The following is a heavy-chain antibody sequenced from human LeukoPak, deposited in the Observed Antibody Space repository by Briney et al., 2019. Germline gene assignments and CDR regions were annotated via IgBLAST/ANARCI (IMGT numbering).Heavy chain of an antibody. CDR1: GFTFTTYA. Sequence: ASVKVSCKASGFTFTTYAMNWVRQAPGQGLEWMGWINTNTGNPTYAQGFTGRFVFSLETSVSTAYLQISSLKAEDTAVYYCARDRDHDYGDLKLDYWGQGTLVTVSS. J-gene: IGHJ4*02. V-gene: IGHV7-4-1*02. CDR3: ARDRDHDYGDLKLDY. D-gene: IGHD4-17*01. CDR2: INTNTGNP.